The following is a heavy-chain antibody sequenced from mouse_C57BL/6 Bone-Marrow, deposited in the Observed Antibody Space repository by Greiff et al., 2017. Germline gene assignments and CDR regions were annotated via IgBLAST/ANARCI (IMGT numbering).Heavy chain of an antibody. D-gene: IGHD1-1*01. Sequence: QVQLQESGAELARPGASVKLSCKASGYTFTSYGISWVKQRTGQGLEWIGEIYPRSGNTYYNEKFKGKATLTADKSSSTAYMELRSLTSEDSAVYFCARSYYYGSSYDYWGQGTTLTGSS. CDR2: IYPRSGNT. CDR1: GYTFTSYG. J-gene: IGHJ2*01. V-gene: IGHV1-81*01. CDR3: ARSYYYGSSYDY.